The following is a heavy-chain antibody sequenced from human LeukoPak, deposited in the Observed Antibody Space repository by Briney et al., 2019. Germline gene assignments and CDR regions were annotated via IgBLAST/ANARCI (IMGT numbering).Heavy chain of an antibody. J-gene: IGHJ5*02. CDR3: ARGANIAAAVWSWFDP. CDR2: ISSSGSTI. Sequence: PGGSLRLSCAASGFTFSSYEMNWVRQAPGKGLEWVSYISSSGSTIYYAASVTGRFTISRDNAKNSLYLQMNSLRAEDTAVYYCARGANIAAAVWSWFDPWGQGTLVTVSS. D-gene: IGHD6-13*01. V-gene: IGHV3-48*03. CDR1: GFTFSSYE.